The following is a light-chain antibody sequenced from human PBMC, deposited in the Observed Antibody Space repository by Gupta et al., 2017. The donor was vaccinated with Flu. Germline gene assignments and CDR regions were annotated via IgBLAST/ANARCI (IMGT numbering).Light chain of an antibody. CDR3: QQSNSFPSFP. CDR2: DAS. Sequence: DIQMTQSPSSVSASVVDRVTITCRASQGISIWLGWYQQKPGKAPKLLIYDASCWQIWVPSRFSGSGDGKYVTITISSRQQEDFASYYCQQSNSFPSFPFGRGTQVDIK. V-gene: IGKV1-12*02. J-gene: IGKJ4*01. CDR1: QGISIW.